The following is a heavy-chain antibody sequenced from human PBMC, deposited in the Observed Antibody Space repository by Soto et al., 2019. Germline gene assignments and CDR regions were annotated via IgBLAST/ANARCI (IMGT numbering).Heavy chain of an antibody. D-gene: IGHD4-17*01. V-gene: IGHV1-69*13. CDR3: ASMTTVTRAFDI. CDR2: IIPIFGTA. Sequence: SVKVSCKASGYTFTGYYMHWVRQAPGQGLEWMGGIIPIFGTANYAQKFQGRVTITADESTSTAYMELSSLRSEDTAVYYCASMTTVTRAFDIWGQGTMVTVSS. J-gene: IGHJ3*02. CDR1: GYTFTGYY.